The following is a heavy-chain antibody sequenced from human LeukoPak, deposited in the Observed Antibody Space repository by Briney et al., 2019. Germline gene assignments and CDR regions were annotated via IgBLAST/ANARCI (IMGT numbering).Heavy chain of an antibody. CDR3: AKDLELAPFDY. CDR2: IRSDGSDE. J-gene: IGHJ4*02. CDR1: GFTFSSYG. Sequence: QPGGSLRLSCVPSGFTFSSYGMHWVRQAPGKGLEWVAFIRSDGSDEHYADPVKGRFTISRDNSKDTLYLQMNSLGAEDTAVYYCAKDLELAPFDYWGQGTLVTVSS. D-gene: IGHD1-26*01. V-gene: IGHV3-30*02.